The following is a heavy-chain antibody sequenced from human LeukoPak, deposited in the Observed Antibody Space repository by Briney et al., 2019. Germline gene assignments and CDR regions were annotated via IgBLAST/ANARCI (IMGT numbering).Heavy chain of an antibody. V-gene: IGHV3-30*18. CDR3: AKDREGEYDFWSGYYSDYYGMDV. CDR1: GFTFSSYG. D-gene: IGHD3-3*01. CDR2: ISFEGSNK. Sequence: RGSLRLSSAASGFTFSSYGMHWVRQALGKGLEWVAVISFEGSNKYYADSVEGRFIISRDNSKNTLYLQMNSLRAEDTAVYYCAKDREGEYDFWSGYYSDYYGMDVWGQGTTVTVSS. J-gene: IGHJ6*02.